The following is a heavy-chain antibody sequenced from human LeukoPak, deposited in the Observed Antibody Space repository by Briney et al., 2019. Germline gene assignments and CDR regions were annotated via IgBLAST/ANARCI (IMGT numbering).Heavy chain of an antibody. Sequence: GGSLRLSCAASGFTFSDYYMSWIRQAPGKGLEWVSYISSSGSTIYYADSVKGRFTISRDNAKNSLYLQMNSLRAEDAAVYYCARDQSPPPAAIFFYYGMDVWGQGTTVTVSS. J-gene: IGHJ6*02. CDR1: GFTFSDYY. CDR3: ARDQSPPPAAIFFYYGMDV. D-gene: IGHD2-2*01. V-gene: IGHV3-11*01. CDR2: ISSSGSTI.